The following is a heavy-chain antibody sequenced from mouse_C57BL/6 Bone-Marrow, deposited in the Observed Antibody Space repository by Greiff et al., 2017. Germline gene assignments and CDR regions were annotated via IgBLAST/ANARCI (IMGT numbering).Heavy chain of an antibody. J-gene: IGHJ3*01. CDR1: GFTFSSYG. CDR3: ARGDRRTWFAY. D-gene: IGHD2-14*01. CDR2: ISSGGSYT. Sequence: EVKVVESGGDLVKPGGSLKLSCAASGFTFSSYGMSWVRQTPDKRLEWVATISSGGSYTYYPDSVKGRFTISRDNAKNTLYLHMSSLKSEDTAMYYCARGDRRTWFAYWGQGTLVTVSA. V-gene: IGHV5-6*01.